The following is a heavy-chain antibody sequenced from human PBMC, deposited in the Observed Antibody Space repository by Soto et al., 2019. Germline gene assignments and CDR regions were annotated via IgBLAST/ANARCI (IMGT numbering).Heavy chain of an antibody. CDR1: GFTFSSYA. J-gene: IGHJ1*01. V-gene: IGHV3-23*01. CDR3: AKDHRAVAGIGIAEYFQH. Sequence: GGSLRLSCAASGFTFSSYAMSWVRQAPGKGLEWVSAISGSGGSTYYADSVKGRFTISRDNSKNTLYLQMNSLRAEDTAVYYCAKDHRAVAGIGIAEYFQHWGQGTLVTVSS. D-gene: IGHD6-19*01. CDR2: ISGSGGST.